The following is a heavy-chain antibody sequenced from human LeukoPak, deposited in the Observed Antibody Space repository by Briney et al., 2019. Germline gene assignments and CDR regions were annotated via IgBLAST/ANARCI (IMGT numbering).Heavy chain of an antibody. D-gene: IGHD2-2*01. CDR2: ISSSSSYI. J-gene: IGHJ4*02. CDR1: GFTFSSYG. Sequence: GGSLRLSCAASGFTFSSYGMNWVRQAPGKGLEWVSSISSSSSYIYYADSVKGRFTISRDNAKNSLYLQMNSLRAEDTAVYYCARPSRSTGPAYWGQGTLVTVSS. CDR3: ARPSRSTGPAY. V-gene: IGHV3-21*01.